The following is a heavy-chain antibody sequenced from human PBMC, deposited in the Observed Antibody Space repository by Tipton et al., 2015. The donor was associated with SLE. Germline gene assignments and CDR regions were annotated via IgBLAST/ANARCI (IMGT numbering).Heavy chain of an antibody. CDR2: IHSSGST. V-gene: IGHV4-59*07. CDR3: ARTPDNGWQYYFDR. Sequence: TLSLTCSVSGGSTSPYYYNWIRQPPGKGLGWIGHIHSSGSTIYNSSLRLRVTMSVARSKSHFSLQLTSVTSADTAVYYCARTPDNGWQYYFDRWGQGTLVTVSS. J-gene: IGHJ4*02. D-gene: IGHD6-19*01. CDR1: GGSTSPYY.